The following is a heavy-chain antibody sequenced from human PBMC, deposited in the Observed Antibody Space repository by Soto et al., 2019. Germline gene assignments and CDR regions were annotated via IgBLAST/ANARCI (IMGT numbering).Heavy chain of an antibody. D-gene: IGHD2-15*01. J-gene: IGHJ6*03. CDR3: ATYCSGDSCSFSHYMGV. CDR1: GYTFSNYE. Sequence: QVQVVQSGAEEKKPGASVKVSCTASGYTFSNYEINWVRQAPGQGLVWLGRMNPKSGDTAYAEKFQGRVTMTWNTSSSTAYMELSSLRSDDTAVYYCATYCSGDSCSFSHYMGVWGKGTTVIVSS. CDR2: MNPKSGDT. V-gene: IGHV1-8*01.